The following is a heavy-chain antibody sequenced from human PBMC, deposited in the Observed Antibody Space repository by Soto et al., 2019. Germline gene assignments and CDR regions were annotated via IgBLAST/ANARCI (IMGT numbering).Heavy chain of an antibody. CDR1: GGSFSGYY. CDR2: INHSGST. Sequence: SETLSLTCAVYGGSFSGYYWSWIRQPPGKGLEWIGEINHSGSTNYNPSLKSRVTISVDTSKNQFSLKLSSVTAADTAVYYCARVHYYDSSGKNLYYFDYWGQGTLVTV. CDR3: ARVHYYDSSGKNLYYFDY. D-gene: IGHD3-22*01. J-gene: IGHJ4*02. V-gene: IGHV4-34*01.